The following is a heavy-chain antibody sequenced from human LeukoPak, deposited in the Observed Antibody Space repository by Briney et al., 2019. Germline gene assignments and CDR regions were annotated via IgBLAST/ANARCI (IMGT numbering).Heavy chain of an antibody. CDR3: ARDQITMIVVAQFAFDI. CDR2: INASGGSK. D-gene: IGHD3-22*01. Sequence: ASVKVSCTASGYTFTSDYMHWVRQAPGHGLEWMGIINASGGSKSYAQKFQGRVTMTRDTSTSTVYMELSSLRSEDTSVYYCARDQITMIVVAQFAFDIWGQGTMVTVSS. J-gene: IGHJ3*02. V-gene: IGHV1-46*01. CDR1: GYTFTSDY.